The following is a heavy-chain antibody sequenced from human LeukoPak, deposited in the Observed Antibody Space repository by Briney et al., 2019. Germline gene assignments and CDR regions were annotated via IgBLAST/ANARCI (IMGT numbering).Heavy chain of an antibody. D-gene: IGHD6-13*01. CDR2: FYYSGST. Sequence: SETLSLTCTVSGGSISSSSYYWGWIRQPPGKGLEWIGSFYYSGSTYYNPSLKSRVTISVDTSKNQFSLKLSSVTAADTAVYYCARVASGIAAAGRSPIGYWGQGTLVTVSS. V-gene: IGHV4-39*07. J-gene: IGHJ4*02. CDR1: GGSISSSSYY. CDR3: ARVASGIAAAGRSPIGY.